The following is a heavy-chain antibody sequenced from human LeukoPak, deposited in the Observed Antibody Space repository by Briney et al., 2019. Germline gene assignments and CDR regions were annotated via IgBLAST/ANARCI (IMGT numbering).Heavy chain of an antibody. CDR1: GFTFNTYD. V-gene: IGHV3-23*01. J-gene: IGHJ4*02. Sequence: GGSLRLSCTASGFTFNTYDMSWVRQSPVKGLEWVSGLSGSGDRTYYTDSVKGRFTISRDNSKNTVYLQMNTLRAEDTALYYCARGGTLVRGGDPFDYWGQGTLVTVSS. CDR2: LSGSGDRT. CDR3: ARGGTLVRGGDPFDY. D-gene: IGHD3-10*01.